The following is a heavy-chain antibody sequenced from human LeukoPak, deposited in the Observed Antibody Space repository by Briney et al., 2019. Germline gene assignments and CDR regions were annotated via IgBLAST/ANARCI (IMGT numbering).Heavy chain of an antibody. CDR3: AAIFGVANFDY. D-gene: IGHD3-3*02. J-gene: IGHJ4*02. Sequence: ASVKVSCKASGYTFTSYAMNWVRQAPGQGLEWMGWINTNTGNPTYAQGFTGRSVFSLDTSVSTAYLRISSLKAEDTAVYYCAAIFGVANFDYWGQGTLVTVSS. CDR2: INTNTGNP. V-gene: IGHV7-4-1*02. CDR1: GYTFTSYA.